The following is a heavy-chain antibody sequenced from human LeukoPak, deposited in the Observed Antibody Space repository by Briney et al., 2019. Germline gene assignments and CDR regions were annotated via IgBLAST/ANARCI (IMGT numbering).Heavy chain of an antibody. CDR1: GFTFSSYS. CDR2: ISSSSSYI. Sequence: TGGSLRLSCAASGFTFSSYSMNWVRQAPGKGLEWVSSISSSSSYIYYADSVKGRFTISRDNAKNSLYLQMNSLRAEDTAVYYCARERDGDYPFDYWGQGTLVTVSS. V-gene: IGHV3-21*01. CDR3: ARERDGDYPFDY. J-gene: IGHJ4*02. D-gene: IGHD4-17*01.